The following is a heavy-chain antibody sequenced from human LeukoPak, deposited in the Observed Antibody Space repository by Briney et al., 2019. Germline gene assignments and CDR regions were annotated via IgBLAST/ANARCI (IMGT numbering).Heavy chain of an antibody. CDR1: GFTFSSYA. CDR3: ARVGTVTEDGDAFDI. J-gene: IGHJ3*02. D-gene: IGHD4-17*01. Sequence: GGSLRLSCAASGFTFSSYAMHWVRQAPGKGLEWVAVISYDGSNKYYADSVKGRFTISRDNSKNTLYLQMNSLRAEDTAVYYCARVGTVTEDGDAFDIWGQGTMVTVSS. CDR2: ISYDGSNK. V-gene: IGHV3-30-3*01.